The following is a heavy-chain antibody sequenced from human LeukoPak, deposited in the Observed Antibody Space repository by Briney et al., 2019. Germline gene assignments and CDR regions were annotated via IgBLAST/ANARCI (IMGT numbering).Heavy chain of an antibody. D-gene: IGHD3-22*01. CDR3: ARGNYYDTFDY. J-gene: IGHJ4*02. CDR1: GGSISSSSYY. Sequence: SETLSLTCTVSGGSISSSSYYWGWIRQPPGKGLEWIGSIYYSGSTNYNPSLKSRVTISVDTSKNQFSLKLSSVTAADTAVYYCARGNYYDTFDYWGQGTLVTVSS. CDR2: IYYSGST. V-gene: IGHV4-39*07.